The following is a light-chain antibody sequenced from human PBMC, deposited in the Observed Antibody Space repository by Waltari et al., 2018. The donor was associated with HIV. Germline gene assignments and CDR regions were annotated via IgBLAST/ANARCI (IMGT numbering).Light chain of an antibody. CDR2: GKN. CDR3: ACWDRSGDYIL. V-gene: IGLV3-19*01. CDR1: SLRNYY. Sequence: SSELTQDPAVSVALGQTVNIACLGDSLRNYYASWYRLRPGQAPQLLVYGKNRRPSGIPARFSASSSGNRAFLTITGARSEDEADYYCACWDRSGDYILFGGGTSLTGL. J-gene: IGLJ2*01.